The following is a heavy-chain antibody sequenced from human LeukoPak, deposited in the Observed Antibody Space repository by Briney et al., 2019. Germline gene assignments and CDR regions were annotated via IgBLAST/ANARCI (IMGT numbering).Heavy chain of an antibody. Sequence: SGGSLRLSCAASGFTFSSYWMHWVRQAPGKGLVWVSPINSDVSNTTYADSVKGRFTIYRDNDKYTLYLQMNSLSAEDKAVYYCARAPMTTVTTFPYYYYGMDVWGQGTTVTVS. CDR3: ARAPMTTVTTFPYYYYGMDV. D-gene: IGHD4-17*01. CDR2: INSDVSNT. CDR1: GFTFSSYW. J-gene: IGHJ6*02. V-gene: IGHV3-74*01.